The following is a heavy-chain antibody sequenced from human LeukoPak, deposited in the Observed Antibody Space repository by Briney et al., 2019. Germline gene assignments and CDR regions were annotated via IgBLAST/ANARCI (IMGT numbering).Heavy chain of an antibody. CDR2: MYYSEHSETT. CDR3: ARASPGVLTD. V-gene: IGHV4-59*01. D-gene: IGHD3-3*01. J-gene: IGHJ4*02. Sequence: KTSETLSLTCTVSGGSISGYYWTWIRQPPGKGLEWIGYMYYSEHSETTNYSPSLKSRVTISVDTSKNQFSLKVNSVTAADTAVYYCARASPGVLTDWGQGTLVTVSS. CDR1: GGSISGYY.